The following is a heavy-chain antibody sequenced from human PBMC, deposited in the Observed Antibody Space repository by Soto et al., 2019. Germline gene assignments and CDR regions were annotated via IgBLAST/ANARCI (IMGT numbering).Heavy chain of an antibody. CDR2: IIPILGIA. CDR1: GGTFSSYT. CDR3: ARTHSGYDLYYYGMDV. J-gene: IGHJ6*02. V-gene: IGHV1-69*02. D-gene: IGHD5-12*01. Sequence: GASVKVSCKASGGTFSSYTISWVRQAPGQGLEWMGRIIPILGIANYAQKFQGRVTITADKSTSTAYMELSSLRSEDTAVYYCARTHSGYDLYYYGMDVWGQGTTVTVSS.